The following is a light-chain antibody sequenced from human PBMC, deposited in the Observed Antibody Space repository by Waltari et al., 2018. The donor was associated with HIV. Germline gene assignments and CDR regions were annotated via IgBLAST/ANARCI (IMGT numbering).Light chain of an antibody. Sequence: SSDLTQARSVSVSPGQTASITCSGHELANQYVHWYREKACQAPVLVSHRDNERPLGIPERISGSKSGILATLTISGVLAEDEADYFCQSAGSSGTSVIFGGGTTLTVL. J-gene: IGLJ2*01. CDR2: RDN. V-gene: IGLV3-25*03. CDR1: ELANQY. CDR3: QSAGSSGTSVI.